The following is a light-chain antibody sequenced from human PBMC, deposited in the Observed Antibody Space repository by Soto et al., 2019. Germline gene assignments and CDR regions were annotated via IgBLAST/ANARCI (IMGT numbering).Light chain of an antibody. CDR3: TSYTSYSGA. V-gene: IGLV2-14*01. CDR2: DVS. Sequence: QSVLTQPASVSGSPGQSITISCTGTSSDIGGYNHVSWYQQLPGKAPKLMIYDVSNRPSGVSTRFSGSKSGNTASLTISGLQAEDEADYYCTSYTSYSGAFGPGTKVTVL. J-gene: IGLJ1*01. CDR1: SSDIGGYNH.